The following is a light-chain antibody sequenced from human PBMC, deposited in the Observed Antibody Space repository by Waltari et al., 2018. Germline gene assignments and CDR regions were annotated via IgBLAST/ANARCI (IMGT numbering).Light chain of an antibody. CDR2: FDT. CDR1: GIGTKS. J-gene: IGLJ2*01. Sequence: SYVLTQAPSVSVAPGKTARITCGGNGIGTKSVHWYQQKPGQAPVLVIHFDTDRPSGIPDRFSGSHSGNAATLTISRVEAADEADYYCQVWDASSDVVFGGGTKLTVL. CDR3: QVWDASSDVV. V-gene: IGLV3-21*04.